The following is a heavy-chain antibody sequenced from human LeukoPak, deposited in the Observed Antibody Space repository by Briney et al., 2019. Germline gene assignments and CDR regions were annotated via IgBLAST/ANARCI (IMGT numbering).Heavy chain of an antibody. V-gene: IGHV5-51*01. Sequence: GESLKISCKGSGYSFTSYWIGWVRQMPGKGLGWMGIIYPGDSDTSYSPSFQGQVTISADKSISTAYLQWSSLKASDTAMYYCARQDCGSTSCDSWSGYYVYNWFDPWSQETLVTVSS. CDR1: GYSFTSYW. CDR3: ARQDCGSTSCDSWSGYYVYNWFDP. J-gene: IGHJ5*02. CDR2: IYPGDSDT. D-gene: IGHD2-2*01.